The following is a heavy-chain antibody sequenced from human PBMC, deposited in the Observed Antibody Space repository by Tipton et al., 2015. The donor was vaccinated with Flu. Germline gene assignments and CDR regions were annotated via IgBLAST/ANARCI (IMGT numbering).Heavy chain of an antibody. J-gene: IGHJ6*03. D-gene: IGHD3-22*01. V-gene: IGHV4-39*02. Sequence: TLSLTCAVFGDSINNSGYYWGWIRQPPGKGLEWVGSIYYSGSTYYNPSLKSRVIISVDMSKNHFSLKLSSVTAADSAVYYCARAQHYDSKAYYYYYMDVWGKGTTVTVSS. CDR1: GDSINNSGYY. CDR3: ARAQHYDSKAYYYYYMDV. CDR2: IYYSGST.